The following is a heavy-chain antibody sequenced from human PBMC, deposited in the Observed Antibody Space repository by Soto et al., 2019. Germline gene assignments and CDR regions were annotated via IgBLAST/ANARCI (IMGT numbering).Heavy chain of an antibody. Sequence: SETLSLTCTVSGGSISSGCYYWSWIRQHPGKGLEWIGYIYYSGSTYYNLSLKSRVTISVDTSKNQFSLKLSSVTAADTAVYYCARATVVTTFDYWGQGTLVTVSS. D-gene: IGHD4-17*01. CDR3: ARATVVTTFDY. CDR1: GGSISSGCYY. CDR2: IYYSGST. V-gene: IGHV4-31*03. J-gene: IGHJ4*02.